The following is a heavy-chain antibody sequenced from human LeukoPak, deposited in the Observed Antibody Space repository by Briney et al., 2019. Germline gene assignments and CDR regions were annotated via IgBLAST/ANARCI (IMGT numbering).Heavy chain of an antibody. Sequence: GGSLRLSCAASGFTFDDYAMHWVRQDPGEGLEWVSGIRWKSGSIGYADSVKGRCTISRDNAKNSLYLQMNSLRAEGMALYYCAKGDYGSPDAFDIWGQGTMVTVSS. D-gene: IGHD4/OR15-4a*01. V-gene: IGHV3-9*03. CDR3: AKGDYGSPDAFDI. CDR2: IRWKSGSI. CDR1: GFTFDDYA. J-gene: IGHJ3*02.